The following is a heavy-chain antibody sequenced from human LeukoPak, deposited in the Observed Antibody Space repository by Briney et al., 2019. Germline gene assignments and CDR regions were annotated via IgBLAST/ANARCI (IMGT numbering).Heavy chain of an antibody. Sequence: GGSLRLSCAASGFTFSSYGMHWVRQAPGKGLEWVAFIRYDGSNKYYADSVKGRFTISRDNSKNTLYLQMNSLRAEDTAVYYCARGPSGIVLMVYAIQGIDYWGQGTLVTVSS. CDR1: GFTFSSYG. CDR3: ARGPSGIVLMVYAIQGIDY. J-gene: IGHJ4*02. V-gene: IGHV3-30*02. CDR2: IRYDGSNK. D-gene: IGHD2-8*01.